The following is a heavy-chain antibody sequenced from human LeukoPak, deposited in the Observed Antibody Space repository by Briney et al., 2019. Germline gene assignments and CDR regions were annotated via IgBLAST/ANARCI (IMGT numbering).Heavy chain of an antibody. CDR2: ISYDGSNK. CDR3: ARDHHKYYYGSGSPTLGAFDI. CDR1: GFTFSSYG. D-gene: IGHD3-10*01. V-gene: IGHV3-30*03. Sequence: GGSLRLSCAASGFTFSSYGMHWVRQAPGKGLEWVAVISYDGSNKYYADSVKGRFTISRDNSKNTLYLQMNSLRAEDTAVYYCARDHHKYYYGSGSPTLGAFDIWGQGTMVTVSS. J-gene: IGHJ3*02.